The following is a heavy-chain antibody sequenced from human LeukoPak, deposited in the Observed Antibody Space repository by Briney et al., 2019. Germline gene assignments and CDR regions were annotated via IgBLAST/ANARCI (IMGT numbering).Heavy chain of an antibody. CDR2: ISSSSSYI. CDR1: GFTFSSYS. Sequence: GGSLRLSCAASGFTFSSYSMNWVRPAPGKGLEWVSSISSSSSYIYYADSVEGRFTISRDNAKNSLYLQMNSLRAEDTAVYYCASRTGYCPLWGQGTLVTVSS. CDR3: ASRTGYCPL. V-gene: IGHV3-21*01. J-gene: IGHJ4*02. D-gene: IGHD3/OR15-3a*01.